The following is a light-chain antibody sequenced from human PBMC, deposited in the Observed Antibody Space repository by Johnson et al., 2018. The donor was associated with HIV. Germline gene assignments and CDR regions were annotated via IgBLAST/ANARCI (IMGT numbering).Light chain of an antibody. CDR3: GTWDSSLSAYV. J-gene: IGLJ1*01. CDR2: DNN. V-gene: IGLV1-51*01. CDR1: SSNIGNNY. Sequence: QSVLTQPPSVSAAPGQKVTISCSGSSSNIGNNYVSWYQQLPGTAPKLLIYDNNKRPSGIPDRFSGSKSGTSAILGITGLQTGDEADYYCGTWDSSLSAYVFGTGTKVTV.